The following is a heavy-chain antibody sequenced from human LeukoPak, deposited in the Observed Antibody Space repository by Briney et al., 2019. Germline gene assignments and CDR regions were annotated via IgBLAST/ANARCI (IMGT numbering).Heavy chain of an antibody. D-gene: IGHD4-17*01. Sequence: GESLKISCKGSGYSFTSYWIGWVRQMPGKGLEWMGIIYPGDSDTRYSPSFRGQVTISADKSISTAYLQWSSLKASATAMYYCARIYGDYVGWFDPWGQGTLVTVSS. CDR3: ARIYGDYVGWFDP. CDR2: IYPGDSDT. J-gene: IGHJ5*02. CDR1: GYSFTSYW. V-gene: IGHV5-51*01.